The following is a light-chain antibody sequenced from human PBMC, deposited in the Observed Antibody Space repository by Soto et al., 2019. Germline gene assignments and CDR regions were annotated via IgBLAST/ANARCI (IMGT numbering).Light chain of an antibody. J-gene: IGLJ2*01. CDR2: GSS. CDR1: SSNIGAGYD. V-gene: IGLV1-40*01. Sequence: QSVLTQPPSVSGAPGQRVTISCTGSSSNIGAGYDVHWYQQLPGTAPQLLIYGSSKRPSGVPDRFSGSKSGTSASLAITGLQAEDAADYYCQSYDSSMSVVFGGGTKLTVL. CDR3: QSYDSSMSVV.